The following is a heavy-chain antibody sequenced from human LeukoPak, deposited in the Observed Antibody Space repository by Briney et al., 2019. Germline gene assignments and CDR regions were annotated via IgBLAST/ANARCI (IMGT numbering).Heavy chain of an antibody. CDR3: ARDRGCSGGSCYSNYYYYMDV. CDR1: GGTFSSYA. V-gene: IGHV1-69*06. Sequence: ASVKVSCKASGGTFSSYAISWVRQAPGQGLEWMGGIIPIFGTANYAQKFQGRVTITADKSTSTAYMELSSLRSEDTAVYYCARDRGCSGGSCYSNYYYYMDVWGKGTTVTVSS. CDR2: IIPIFGTA. D-gene: IGHD2-15*01. J-gene: IGHJ6*03.